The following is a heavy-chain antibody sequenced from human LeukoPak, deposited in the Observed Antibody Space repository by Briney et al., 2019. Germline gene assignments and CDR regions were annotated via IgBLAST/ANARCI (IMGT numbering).Heavy chain of an antibody. V-gene: IGHV4-59*01. D-gene: IGHD4-23*01. CDR3: ARDPDGGSPDAFEI. CDR1: GGSISSYY. CDR2: IYYSGST. Sequence: PSETLSLTCTVPGGSISSYYWSWMRQPPGKGLEWIGYIYYSGSTNYNPSLKSRVTISVDTSKNQLSLKLSSVTAADTAVYYCARDPDGGSPDAFEIRGQGTMVTVSS. J-gene: IGHJ3*02.